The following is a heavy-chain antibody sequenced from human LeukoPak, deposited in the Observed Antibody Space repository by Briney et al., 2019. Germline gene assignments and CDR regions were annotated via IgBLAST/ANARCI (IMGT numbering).Heavy chain of an antibody. CDR1: GGSISSYY. V-gene: IGHV4-59*08. CDR2: IYYSGST. J-gene: IGHJ6*02. Sequence: SETLSLTCTVSGGSISSYYWSWIRQPPGKGLEWIGYIYYSGSTNYNPSLKSRVTISVDTSKNQFSLKLSSVTAADTAVYYCARAGYCSGGSCPNGMDVWGQGTTVTVSS. CDR3: ARAGYCSGGSCPNGMDV. D-gene: IGHD2-15*01.